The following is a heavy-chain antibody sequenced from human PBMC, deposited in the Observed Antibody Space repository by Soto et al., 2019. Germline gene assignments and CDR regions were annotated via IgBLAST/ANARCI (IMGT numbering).Heavy chain of an antibody. CDR1: GLTFRTYA. Sequence: GGSLRLSCAAPGLTFRTYAMTWVRQAPGKGLEWVSIISGSGGSTYYADSVKGRFTVSRDNSKNTLYVQMNSLRAEDTAVYYCAKSLRGIIIGFDCWGQGTLVTVSS. CDR3: AKSLRGIIIGFDC. CDR2: ISGSGGST. J-gene: IGHJ4*02. D-gene: IGHD3-10*01. V-gene: IGHV3-23*01.